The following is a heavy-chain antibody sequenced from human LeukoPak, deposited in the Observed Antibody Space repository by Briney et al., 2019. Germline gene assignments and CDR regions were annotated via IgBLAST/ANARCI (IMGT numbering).Heavy chain of an antibody. Sequence: ASVKVSCKASGYSFTTYGISWVRQAPGQGLEWMGWISANNNNTDNVQKLQGRVTMTTDTSTSTAYMELRSLRSDDTAVYYCARVRYFDPTFDYWGQGTLVTVSS. D-gene: IGHD3-9*01. CDR1: GYSFTTYG. CDR2: ISANNNNT. CDR3: ARVRYFDPTFDY. J-gene: IGHJ4*02. V-gene: IGHV1-18*01.